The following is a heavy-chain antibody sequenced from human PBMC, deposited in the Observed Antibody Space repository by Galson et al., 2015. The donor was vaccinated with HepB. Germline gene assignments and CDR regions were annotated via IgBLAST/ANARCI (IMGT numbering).Heavy chain of an antibody. CDR1: GYTFTSYG. CDR3: ARERSGDRGDY. Sequence: SVKVSCKASGYTFTSYGISWVRQAPGQGLEWMGWISPYNGHTNYAQKFQGRVTMTRDASTNTAYMELRSLRSDDTAVYYCARERSGDRGDYWGQGTLVTVSS. V-gene: IGHV1-18*01. J-gene: IGHJ4*02. D-gene: IGHD2-21*02. CDR2: ISPYNGHT.